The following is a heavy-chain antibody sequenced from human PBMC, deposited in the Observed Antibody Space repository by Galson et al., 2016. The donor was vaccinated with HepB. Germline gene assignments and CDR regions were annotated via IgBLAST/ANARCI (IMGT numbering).Heavy chain of an antibody. V-gene: IGHV3-23*01. D-gene: IGHD3-3*01. Sequence: SLRLSCAASGFTFSNYAMSWVRQAPGQGLEWVSGITGSGGSKYYADSVNGRFTISRDNSKNMLYLQMNSLRAEDTAIYYCAKDSYYDFWSGYLFDYWGQGTLVTVSS. CDR2: ITGSGGSK. CDR1: GFTFSNYA. CDR3: AKDSYYDFWSGYLFDY. J-gene: IGHJ4*02.